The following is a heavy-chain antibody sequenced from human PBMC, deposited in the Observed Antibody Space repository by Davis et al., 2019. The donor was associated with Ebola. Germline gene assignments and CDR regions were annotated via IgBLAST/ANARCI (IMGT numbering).Heavy chain of an antibody. V-gene: IGHV1-46*01. CDR3: AILSWNDVVY. D-gene: IGHD1-1*01. CDR2: INPSGGST. J-gene: IGHJ4*02. CDR1: GYTFTSYY. Sequence: ASVKVSCKASGYTFTSYYIHWVRQAPGQGLEWMGIINPSGGSTSYAEKFQGRVTMTRDTSISTAYMELSRLRSDDTAVYYCAILSWNDVVYWGQGTLVTVSS.